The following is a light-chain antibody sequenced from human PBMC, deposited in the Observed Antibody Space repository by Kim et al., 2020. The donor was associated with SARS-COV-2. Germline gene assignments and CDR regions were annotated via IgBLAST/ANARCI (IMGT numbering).Light chain of an antibody. Sequence: SPGERATLSCRASQSVSSSYLAWYQQKPGQAPRLLIYGASSRATGIPDRFSGRGSGTDFTLTISRLEPEDFAVYYCQQYGSSPRTFGQGTKVDIK. V-gene: IGKV3-20*01. CDR2: GAS. J-gene: IGKJ1*01. CDR3: QQYGSSPRT. CDR1: QSVSSSY.